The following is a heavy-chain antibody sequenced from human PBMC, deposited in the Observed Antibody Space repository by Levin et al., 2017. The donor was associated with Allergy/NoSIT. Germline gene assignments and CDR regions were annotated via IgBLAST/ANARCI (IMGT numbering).Heavy chain of an antibody. CDR2: IWYYGSSK. V-gene: IGHV3-33*01. CDR1: GFTSSPYG. D-gene: IGHD2-2*01. J-gene: IGHJ6*02. Sequence: GESLKISCAASGFTSSPYGMHWVRQAPGKGLEWVAVIWYYGSSKYYADSVKGRFTISRDNSQNTLYLQMSSLRAEDTAVYYCGRDRVVPADSGYYYDMDVWGQGTKVTVSS. CDR3: GRDRVVPADSGYYYDMDV.